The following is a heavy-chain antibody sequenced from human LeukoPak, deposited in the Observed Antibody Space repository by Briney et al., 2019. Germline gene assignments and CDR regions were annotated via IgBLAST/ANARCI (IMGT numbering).Heavy chain of an antibody. J-gene: IGHJ4*02. Sequence: PGGSLRLSCAASGFTFSSYSMNWVRQAPGKGLEWVSAVSGSGGSTYYADSVKGRFTISRDDSKNTLYLQMNSLRAEDTAVYYCAKDERKLWFGELTYYFDYWGQGTLVTVSS. CDR1: GFTFSSYS. CDR2: VSGSGGST. D-gene: IGHD3-10*01. CDR3: AKDERKLWFGELTYYFDY. V-gene: IGHV3-23*01.